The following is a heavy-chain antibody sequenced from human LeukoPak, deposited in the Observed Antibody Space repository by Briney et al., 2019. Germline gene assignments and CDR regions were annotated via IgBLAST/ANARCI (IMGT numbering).Heavy chain of an antibody. Sequence: PGGSLRLSCAASGFTFDDYAMHWVRQGPGKGLEWVSGISWNSAMIAYADSVKGRFTISRDNAKNSLYLQMNSLRAEDTALYYCAKDKDSSGWYGNWFDPWGQGTLVTVSS. CDR2: ISWNSAMI. J-gene: IGHJ5*02. V-gene: IGHV3-9*01. CDR1: GFTFDDYA. D-gene: IGHD6-19*01. CDR3: AKDKDSSGWYGNWFDP.